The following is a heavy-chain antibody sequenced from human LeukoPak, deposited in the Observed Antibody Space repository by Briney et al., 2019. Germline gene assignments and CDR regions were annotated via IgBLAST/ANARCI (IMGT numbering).Heavy chain of an antibody. V-gene: IGHV1-8*01. Sequence: ASVTVSCKASGYTFTSYDINWVRQATGQGLEWMGWMNANSGNTGYAQKFQGRVTMTRNTSISTAYMELSSLRSEDTAVYYCARSQRAYSGSYPLCYWGQGTLVTVSS. D-gene: IGHD1-26*01. CDR2: MNANSGNT. CDR1: GYTFTSYD. CDR3: ARSQRAYSGSYPLCY. J-gene: IGHJ4*02.